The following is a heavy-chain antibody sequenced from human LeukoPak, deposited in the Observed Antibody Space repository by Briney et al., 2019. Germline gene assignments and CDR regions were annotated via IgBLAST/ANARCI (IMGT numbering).Heavy chain of an antibody. V-gene: IGHV4-38-2*02. D-gene: IGHD3-3*01. CDR1: GYSISSGYF. CDR3: ARDLGLTISANWFDP. Sequence: PSETLSLTCGVSGYSISSGYFWVRIRQPPGKGLEWIGSVYHTGATYYNPSLRSPVTISVDTSKNQFSLELNSVTAADTAVYYCARDLGLTISANWFDPWGQGTLVTVSS. CDR2: VYHTGAT. J-gene: IGHJ5*02.